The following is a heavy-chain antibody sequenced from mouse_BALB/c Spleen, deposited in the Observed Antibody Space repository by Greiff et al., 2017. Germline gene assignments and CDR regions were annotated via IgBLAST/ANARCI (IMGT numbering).Heavy chain of an antibody. CDR1: GFTFSSYA. J-gene: IGHJ3*01. CDR2: ISSGGSYT. Sequence: EVHLVESGGGLVKPGGSLKLSCAASGFTFSSYAMSWVRQSPEKRLEWVAEISSGGSYTYYPDTVTGRFTISRDNAKNTLYLEMSSLRSEDTAMYYCARDRFFAYWGQGTLVTVSA. V-gene: IGHV5-9-4*01. CDR3: ARDRFFAY.